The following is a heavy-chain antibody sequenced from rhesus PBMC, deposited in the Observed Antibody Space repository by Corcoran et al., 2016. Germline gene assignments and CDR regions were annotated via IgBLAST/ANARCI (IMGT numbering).Heavy chain of an antibody. CDR1: GYTFTDSY. CDR2: VDPEDGEA. Sequence: EVQLVQSGAEVKKPGASVKISCKASGYTFTDSYLHWVRQAHGKGLEWMGRVDPEDGEAIHEHKFQDRVTITAETSTDTAYMELISLRSEDTAVYYCATRIAVAMDYWGQGVLVTVSS. J-gene: IGHJ4*01. CDR3: ATRIAVAMDY. D-gene: IGHD6-37*01. V-gene: IGHV1-111*02.